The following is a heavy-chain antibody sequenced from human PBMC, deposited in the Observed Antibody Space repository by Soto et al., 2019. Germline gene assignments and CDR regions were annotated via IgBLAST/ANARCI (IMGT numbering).Heavy chain of an antibody. D-gene: IGHD5-18*01. J-gene: IGHJ6*02. V-gene: IGHV3-9*01. CDR2: ISWNSGSI. CDR1: GFTFDDYA. CDR3: AKNVKGYSYGYSDYYGMDV. Sequence: EVQLVESGGGLVQPGRSLRLSCAASGFTFDDYAMHWVRQAPGKGLEGVSGISWNSGSIGYADSVKGRFTISRDNDKNSLYLQMNSLRAEDTALYYCAKNVKGYSYGYSDYYGMDVWGQGTTVTVSS.